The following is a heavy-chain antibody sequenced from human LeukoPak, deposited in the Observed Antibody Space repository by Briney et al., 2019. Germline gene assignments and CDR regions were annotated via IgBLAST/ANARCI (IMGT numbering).Heavy chain of an antibody. CDR1: GFTFSKNW. Sequence: GGSLRLSCAASGFTFSKNWMSWVRQAPGKGLEWVANINQDGSENNFVDSVKGRFTISRDTAKNSLYLQMNSLRTEDTAVYYCARVLGSQIDYWGQGTLVTVSS. D-gene: IGHD3-10*01. V-gene: IGHV3-7*05. J-gene: IGHJ4*02. CDR2: INQDGSEN. CDR3: ARVLGSQIDY.